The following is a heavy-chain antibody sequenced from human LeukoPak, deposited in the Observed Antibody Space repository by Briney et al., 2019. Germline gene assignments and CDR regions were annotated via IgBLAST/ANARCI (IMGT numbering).Heavy chain of an antibody. V-gene: IGHV4-59*01. CDR2: IYYSGST. J-gene: IGHJ5*02. CDR3: ARGIRLLNWFDP. D-gene: IGHD2-21*01. CDR1: GGSISSYY. Sequence: PSETLSLTCTVSGGSISSYYWSWIRQPPGQGLEWIGYIYYSGSTNYNPSLKSRVTISVDTSKNQFSLKLSSVTAADTAVYYCARGIRLLNWFDPWGQGTLVTVSS.